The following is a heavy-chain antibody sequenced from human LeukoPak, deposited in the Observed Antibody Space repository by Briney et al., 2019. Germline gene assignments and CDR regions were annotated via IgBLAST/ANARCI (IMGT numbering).Heavy chain of an antibody. CDR3: ARDLGGIYFDY. Sequence: SETLSLTCTVSDASISGCYWSWIRQPPGKGLEWIGSIHFSGSTNYNPSLRSRVTISVDTSKNQLSPKLSSVTAADTAVYYCARDLGGIYFDYWGQGTLVTVSS. CDR2: IHFSGST. V-gene: IGHV4-59*01. J-gene: IGHJ4*02. D-gene: IGHD1-26*01. CDR1: DASISGCY.